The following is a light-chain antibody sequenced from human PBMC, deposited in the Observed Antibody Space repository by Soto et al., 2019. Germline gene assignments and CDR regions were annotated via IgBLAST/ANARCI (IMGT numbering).Light chain of an antibody. CDR1: QAISSW. Sequence: DIQMTQSPSSVSASVGDRVTITCRASQAISSWLAWYQQKPGRAPKLLIYSASSLQNGAPSRFTGSGSGTDFTLTITSLQPDDTAIYYCQQARSFPLTFGGGTKVGIK. J-gene: IGKJ4*01. CDR2: SAS. CDR3: QQARSFPLT. V-gene: IGKV1-12*01.